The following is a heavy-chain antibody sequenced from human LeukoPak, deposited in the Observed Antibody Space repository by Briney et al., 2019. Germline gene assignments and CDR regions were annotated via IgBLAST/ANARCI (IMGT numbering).Heavy chain of an antibody. D-gene: IGHD6-19*01. V-gene: IGHV3-15*07. J-gene: IGHJ4*02. CDR1: GLTFSDAW. Sequence: PGGSLRLSCAGSGLTFSDAWINWVRQAPGKGLEWVGRIKSSGAGGTADHAAPVKGRFTISRDDLKNTAFLQMNSLKTEDTAVYYCTTEPDSSGWYGGYWGQGTLVTVSS. CDR3: TTEPDSSGWYGGY. CDR2: IKSSGAGGTA.